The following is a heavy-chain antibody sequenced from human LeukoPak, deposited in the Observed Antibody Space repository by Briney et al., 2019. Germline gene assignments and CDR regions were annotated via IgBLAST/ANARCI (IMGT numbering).Heavy chain of an antibody. J-gene: IGHJ5*02. CDR2: INHGGST. CDR3: ARRRVGTTGTTWNRRKNWFDP. CDR1: GGSLSAYY. V-gene: IGHV4-34*01. D-gene: IGHD1-1*01. Sequence: SETLSLTCAVYGGSLSAYYWTWIRQPPGKGLEWIGEINHGGSTNYNPSLKSRVTISIDTSKNQFSLKLSSVTAADTAVYYCARRRVGTTGTTWNRRKNWFDPWGQGTLVTVSS.